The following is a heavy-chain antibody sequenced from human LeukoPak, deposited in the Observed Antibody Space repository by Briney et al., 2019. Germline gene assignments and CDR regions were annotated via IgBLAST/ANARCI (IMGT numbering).Heavy chain of an antibody. CDR3: AHRRPMGSFYYFGY. CDR2: IYWDDDK. J-gene: IGHJ4*02. D-gene: IGHD3-3*01. CDR1: GFSLSSSGVG. V-gene: IGHV2-5*02. Sequence: SGPTLVNPTQTLTLTCTFSGFSLSSSGVGVGWIRQPPGRALEWLALIYWDDDKRYSPSLKSRLTITKDTSKNRVVLTMTNMDPVDTATYYCAHRRPMGSFYYFGYWGQGTLVTVSS.